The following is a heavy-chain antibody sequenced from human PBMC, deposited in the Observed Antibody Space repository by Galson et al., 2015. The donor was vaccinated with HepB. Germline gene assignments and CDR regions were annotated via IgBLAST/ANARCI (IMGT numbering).Heavy chain of an antibody. V-gene: IGHV1-18*04. CDR2: ISAYNGNT. CDR3: ASRDCSSTSCNMAYYYYGMDV. Sequence: SVKVSCKASGYTFTSYDINWVRQAPGQGLEWMGWISAYNGNTNYAQKLQGRVTMTTDTSTSTAYMELSSMRSDDTAVYYWASRDCSSTSCNMAYYYYGMDVWGQGTMVTVSS. CDR1: GYTFTSYD. J-gene: IGHJ6*02. D-gene: IGHD2-2*02.